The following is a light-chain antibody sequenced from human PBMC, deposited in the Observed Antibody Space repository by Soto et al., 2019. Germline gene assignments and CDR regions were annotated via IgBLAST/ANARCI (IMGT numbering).Light chain of an antibody. Sequence: EIVLTQSPATLSLSPGERATLSCRASQSVSSSLAWYQQKPGQAPRLLIYDASNRATGIPARFSGSGSGTDFTLTISSLGPEDFAVYYCQQRSDWPLTFVGGTKVEIK. CDR2: DAS. CDR1: QSVSSS. J-gene: IGKJ4*01. CDR3: QQRSDWPLT. V-gene: IGKV3-11*01.